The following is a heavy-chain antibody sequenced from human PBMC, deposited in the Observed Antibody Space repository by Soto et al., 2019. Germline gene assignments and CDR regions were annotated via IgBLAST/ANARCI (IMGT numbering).Heavy chain of an antibody. D-gene: IGHD2-15*01. CDR1: GGTFSSYA. V-gene: IGHV1-69*13. J-gene: IGHJ6*02. Sequence: SAKLSCKASGGTFSSYAISWVRQAPGQGLEWMGGIIPIFGTANYVQKFQGRVTITADESTSTAYMELSSLRSEDTAVYYCARGGSPWDYYYGMDVWGQGTTVTVSS. CDR2: IIPIFGTA. CDR3: ARGGSPWDYYYGMDV.